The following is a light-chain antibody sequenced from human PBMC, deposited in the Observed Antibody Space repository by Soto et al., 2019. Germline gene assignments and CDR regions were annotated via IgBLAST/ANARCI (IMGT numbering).Light chain of an antibody. CDR1: QGISSY. J-gene: IGKJ5*01. CDR2: AAS. Sequence: AIRMTQSPSSLSASTGDRVTITCRASQGISSYLAWYQQKPGKAPKLLIYAASTLQSGVPSRFSGSGSGTDFTLTISCLQSEVFETYYGKQYYSYPRITFGQGTRLEIK. CDR3: KQYYSYPRIT. V-gene: IGKV1-8*01.